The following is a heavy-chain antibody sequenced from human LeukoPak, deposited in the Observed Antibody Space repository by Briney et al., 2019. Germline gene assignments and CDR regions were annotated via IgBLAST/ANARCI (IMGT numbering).Heavy chain of an antibody. Sequence: GGSLRLSCAASGFTFSSYGMHWVRQAPGKGLEWVAVISYDGSNKYYADSVKGRFTISRDNSKNTLYLQMNSLRAEDTAVYYCAKERYSSSWYPMPYYFDYWGQGTLVTVSS. J-gene: IGHJ4*02. CDR1: GFTFSSYG. CDR3: AKERYSSSWYPMPYYFDY. CDR2: ISYDGSNK. V-gene: IGHV3-30*18. D-gene: IGHD6-13*01.